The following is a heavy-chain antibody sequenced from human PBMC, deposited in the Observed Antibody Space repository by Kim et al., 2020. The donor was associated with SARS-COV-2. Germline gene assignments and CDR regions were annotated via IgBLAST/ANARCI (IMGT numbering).Heavy chain of an antibody. D-gene: IGHD1-1*01. CDR2: IYYSGST. CDR1: GGSISSGGYY. CDR3: ASTTIPPRLWYFDL. V-gene: IGHV4-31*03. J-gene: IGHJ2*01. Sequence: SETLSLTCTVSGGSISSGGYYWSWIRQHPGKGLEWIGYIYYSGSTYYNPSLKSRVTISVDTSKNQFSLKLSSVTAADTAVYYCASTTIPPRLWYFDLWGRGTLVTVSS.